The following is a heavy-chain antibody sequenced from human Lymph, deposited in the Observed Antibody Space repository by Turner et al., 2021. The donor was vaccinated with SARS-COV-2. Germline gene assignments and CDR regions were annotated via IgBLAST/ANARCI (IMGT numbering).Heavy chain of an antibody. D-gene: IGHD6-19*01. Sequence: QVQLVESGGGVVQPGRSLGHSCAASGFTFSSYAMHWVRQAPGKGLEWVAVISYDGSNKYYADSVKGRFTISRDNSKNTLYLQMNSLRAEHTAVYYCARDFVAVTGPFDYWGQGTLVTVSS. V-gene: IGHV3-30-3*01. CDR2: ISYDGSNK. CDR3: ARDFVAVTGPFDY. CDR1: GFTFSSYA. J-gene: IGHJ4*02.